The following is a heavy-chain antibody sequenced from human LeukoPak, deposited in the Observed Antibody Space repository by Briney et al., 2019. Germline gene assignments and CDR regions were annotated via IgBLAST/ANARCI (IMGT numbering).Heavy chain of an antibody. CDR2: VFYSGST. D-gene: IGHD3-3*01. V-gene: IGHV4-39*07. J-gene: IGHJ5*02. Sequence: SQTLSLTCTVSGGSISSGSYYWGWIRQSPGKGLEWIGSVFYSGSTYCNPSLKSRVTMSVDTSKNQFSLKLSSVTAADTAVYYCARDGRAPTYYDFWSGLKGDNWFDPWGQGTLVTVSS. CDR1: GGSISSGSYY. CDR3: ARDGRAPTYYDFWSGLKGDNWFDP.